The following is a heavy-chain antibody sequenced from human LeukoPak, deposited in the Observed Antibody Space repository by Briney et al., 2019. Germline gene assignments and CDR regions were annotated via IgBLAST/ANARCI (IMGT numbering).Heavy chain of an antibody. CDR3: ARANRPFHSSGWYKDY. CDR2: ISYDGSSK. CDR1: GFTFSSYA. Sequence: GGSLRLSCAASGFTFSSYAMHWVRQAPGKGLEWVAVISYDGSSKYFADSVKGRFTISRDTSKNTLYLQMNSLRAEDAAVYYCARANRPFHSSGWYKDYWGQGTLVTVSS. D-gene: IGHD6-19*01. J-gene: IGHJ4*02. V-gene: IGHV3-30-3*01.